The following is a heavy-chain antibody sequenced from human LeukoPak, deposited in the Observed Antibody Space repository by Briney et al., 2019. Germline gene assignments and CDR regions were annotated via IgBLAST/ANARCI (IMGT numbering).Heavy chain of an antibody. Sequence: GESLKISCVASGVGFSDQYMNWVRQAPGKGLEWVSYISGSGGSIYYTDSVKSRFTISRDNAKNSLYLQMNNLRAEDTAVYYCSRGRLFGDYWGQGALVTVSS. D-gene: IGHD2-21*02. V-gene: IGHV3-11*04. CDR2: ISGSGGSI. CDR3: SRGRLFGDY. CDR1: GVGFSDQY. J-gene: IGHJ4*02.